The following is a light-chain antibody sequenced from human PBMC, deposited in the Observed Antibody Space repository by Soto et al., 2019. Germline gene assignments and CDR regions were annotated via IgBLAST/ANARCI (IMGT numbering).Light chain of an antibody. J-gene: IGKJ5*01. CDR1: QSVSSY. CDR3: QQRSNWPPT. Sequence: EIVLTQSPATLSLSPGERGTLSCRASQSVSSYLAWYQQKPGQAPRLLIYDASNRATGIPARFSGSGYGTDFTLTISSLEPEDFAVYYCQQRSNWPPTFGQGTRLEI. V-gene: IGKV3-11*01. CDR2: DAS.